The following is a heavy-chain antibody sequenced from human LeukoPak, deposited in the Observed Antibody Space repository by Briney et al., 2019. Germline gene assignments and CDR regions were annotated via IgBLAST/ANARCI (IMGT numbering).Heavy chain of an antibody. D-gene: IGHD3-22*01. CDR2: IKSKTDGGTT. Sequence: PGGSLRLSCAASGFTFSNAWMSWVRQAPGKGLEWVGRIKSKTDGGTTDYAAPVKGRFTISRDDSKNTLYLQMNSLKTEDTAVYYCTTDFYDSSGYYLHWGQGTLVTVSS. J-gene: IGHJ4*02. V-gene: IGHV3-15*01. CDR3: TTDFYDSSGYYLH. CDR1: GFTFSNAW.